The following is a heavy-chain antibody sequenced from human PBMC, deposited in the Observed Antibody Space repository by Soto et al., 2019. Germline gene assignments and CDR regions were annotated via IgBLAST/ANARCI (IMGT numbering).Heavy chain of an antibody. Sequence: EVQLLESGGGLVQPGGSLRLSCAASGFTFSSYAMSWVRQAPGKGLEWVSAISGSGGSTYYADSVKGRFTISRDNSKNTLYLQMNSLRDEDTAVYYCAKGGDIVVVPAAMRPYYYYGMDVWGQGTTVTVSS. V-gene: IGHV3-23*01. J-gene: IGHJ6*02. CDR1: GFTFSSYA. D-gene: IGHD2-2*01. CDR3: AKGGDIVVVPAAMRPYYYYGMDV. CDR2: ISGSGGST.